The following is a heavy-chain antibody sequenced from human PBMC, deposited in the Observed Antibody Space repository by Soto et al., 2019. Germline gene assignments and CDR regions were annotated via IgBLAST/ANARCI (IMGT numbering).Heavy chain of an antibody. CDR2: IYYSGGT. CDR1: GGSISSYY. D-gene: IGHD3-10*01. V-gene: IGHV4-59*08. Sequence: QVQLQESGPGLVKPSETLSLTCTVSGGSISSYYWSWIRQPPGKGLEWIGDIYYSGGTNYNPSLKCRVPTSGFSSKTQFSLKLSSVTAAVTDVYYCARSDERVSSFGELCPNWFDPWGQGTLVTVSS. J-gene: IGHJ5*02. CDR3: ARSDERVSSFGELCPNWFDP.